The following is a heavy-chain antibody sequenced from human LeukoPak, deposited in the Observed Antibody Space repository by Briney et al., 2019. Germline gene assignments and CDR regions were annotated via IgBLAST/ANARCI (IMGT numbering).Heavy chain of an antibody. J-gene: IGHJ4*02. Sequence: SETLSLTCTVSGGSISTSNYYWGWIRQPPGKGLEWIGNIFYSGSTYYNASLKSRVTISIDTSKNQISLRLTSVTATDTAIYYCARQTGSGLFILPGGQGTLVAVSS. CDR2: IFYSGST. CDR3: ARQTGSGLFILP. V-gene: IGHV4-39*01. D-gene: IGHD3/OR15-3a*01. CDR1: GGSISTSNYY.